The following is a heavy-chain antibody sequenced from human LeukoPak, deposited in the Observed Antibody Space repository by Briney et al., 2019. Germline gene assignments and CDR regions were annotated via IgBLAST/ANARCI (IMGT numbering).Heavy chain of an antibody. V-gene: IGHV3-11*06. J-gene: IGHJ4*02. D-gene: IGHD6-19*01. CDR3: ARVKGSGWYAVDY. Sequence: GGSLRLSCAASGFTFSDYYVSWIRQAPGKGLEWVSYISSSSTSTNYADSVKGRFTISRDNAKNSLYLQMDSLRAEDTAVYYCARVKGSGWYAVDYWGQGTLVTVSS. CDR1: GFTFSDYY. CDR2: ISSSSTST.